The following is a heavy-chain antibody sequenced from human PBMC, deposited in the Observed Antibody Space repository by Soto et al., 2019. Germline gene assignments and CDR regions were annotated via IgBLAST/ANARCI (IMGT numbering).Heavy chain of an antibody. CDR1: GFTFNTYV. D-gene: IGHD6-19*01. V-gene: IGHV3-23*01. CDR3: AKEGLAVAYFDF. CDR2: IGGSGGST. J-gene: IGHJ4*02. Sequence: GGSLRLSCAASGFTFNTYVLSWVRQAPGKGLEWVSAIGGSGGSTYYADSVKGRFTISRDNSKNTLYLQMNSLRAEDTAVYYCAKEGLAVAYFDFWGQGTLVTVSS.